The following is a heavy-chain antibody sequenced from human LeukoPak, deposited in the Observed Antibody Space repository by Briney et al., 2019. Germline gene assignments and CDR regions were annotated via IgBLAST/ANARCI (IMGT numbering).Heavy chain of an antibody. CDR2: ISSSSSYI. Sequence: KAGGSLRLSCAASGFTFSSYSMNWVRQAPGKGLEWVSSISSSSSYIYYADSVKGRFTVSRDNAKNSLYLQMNSLRAEDTAVYYCARGKMKDIVVVVAPTGLSDYYYYMDVWGKGTTVTVSS. D-gene: IGHD2-15*01. CDR1: GFTFSSYS. J-gene: IGHJ6*03. V-gene: IGHV3-21*01. CDR3: ARGKMKDIVVVVAPTGLSDYYYYMDV.